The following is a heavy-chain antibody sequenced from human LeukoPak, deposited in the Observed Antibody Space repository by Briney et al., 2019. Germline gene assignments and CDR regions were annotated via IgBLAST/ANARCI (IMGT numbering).Heavy chain of an antibody. Sequence: GSLRLSCAASGFTFSSYSMNWVRQAPGKGLEWVSYISSSSSTIYYADSVKGRFTISRDNAKNSLYLQMNSLRAEDTAVYYCARASIVVVPAASRGDYWGQGTLVTVSS. J-gene: IGHJ4*02. CDR1: GFTFSSYS. CDR3: ARASIVVVPAASRGDY. D-gene: IGHD2-2*01. CDR2: ISSSSSTI. V-gene: IGHV3-48*01.